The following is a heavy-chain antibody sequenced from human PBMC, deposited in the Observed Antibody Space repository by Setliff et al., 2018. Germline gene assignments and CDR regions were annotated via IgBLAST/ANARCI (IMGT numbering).Heavy chain of an antibody. CDR2: IFPGNSAT. CDR1: GYTFTDYW. Sequence: PGESLKISCKTSGYTFTDYWIGWVRQMPGKGLEWMGIIFPGNSATKCSPSFQGQVTMSADKSISTAYLQWSSLKASDTAIYYCARVGDYMGFYYNYYMDVWG. J-gene: IGHJ6*03. D-gene: IGHD3-10*01. CDR3: ARVGDYMGFYYNYYMDV. V-gene: IGHV5-51*01.